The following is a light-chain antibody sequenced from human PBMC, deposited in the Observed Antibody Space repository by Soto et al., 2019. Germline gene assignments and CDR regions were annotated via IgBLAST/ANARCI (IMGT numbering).Light chain of an antibody. CDR3: QQSYSTPYT. CDR2: AAS. J-gene: IGKJ2*01. CDR1: QSISSY. Sequence: DIQMTQSPSSLSASVGVRVTITCRASQSISSYLNWYQQKPGKAPKLLIYAASSLQSGVPSRFSGSGSGTDFTLTISSRQPEDFATYYCQQSYSTPYTFGQGTKLEIK. V-gene: IGKV1-39*01.